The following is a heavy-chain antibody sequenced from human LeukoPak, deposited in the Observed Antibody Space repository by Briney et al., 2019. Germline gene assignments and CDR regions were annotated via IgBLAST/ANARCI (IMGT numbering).Heavy chain of an antibody. V-gene: IGHV3-9*01. CDR3: ARDCSGGSCYFDY. CDR2: ISWNSGSI. Sequence: GGSLRLSCAASGFTFDDYAMHWVRQAPGKGLEWVSGISWNSGSIGYADSVKGRFTISRDNAKNSLYLQMNSLRDEDTAVYYCARDCSGGSCYFDYWGQGSLVTVSS. J-gene: IGHJ4*02. D-gene: IGHD2-15*01. CDR1: GFTFDDYA.